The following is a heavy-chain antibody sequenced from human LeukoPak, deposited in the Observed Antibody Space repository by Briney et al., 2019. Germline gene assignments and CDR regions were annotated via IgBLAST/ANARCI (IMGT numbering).Heavy chain of an antibody. J-gene: IGHJ4*02. CDR2: IKQDGSEK. CDR1: RFIFKDYW. Sequence: GGSLRLSSAASRFIFKDYWISWVRQVPGNGLEWVANIKQDGSEKNYVDSVKGRFTIPRDNSKHTLYLQMNSLRAEDTAVHYCAKDGTYNWKAGYFDYWGQGTLVTVSS. CDR3: AKDGTYNWKAGYFDY. V-gene: IGHV3-7*03. D-gene: IGHD1-20*01.